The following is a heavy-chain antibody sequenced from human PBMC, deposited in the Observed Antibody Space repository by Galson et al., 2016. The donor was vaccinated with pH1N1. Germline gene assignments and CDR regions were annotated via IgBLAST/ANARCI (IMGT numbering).Heavy chain of an antibody. D-gene: IGHD4-17*01. CDR1: RFTFSDYY. CDR3: ARCDYRDGDLDRFYFDY. V-gene: IGHV3-11*01. J-gene: IGHJ4*02. CDR2: ISNSGGSI. Sequence: SLRLSCAASRFTFSDYYMSWIRQAPGKGLEWVSYISNSGGSIYYADSVEGRFTISGDNAKNSLYLQMNSLRAEDTAVYYCARCDYRDGDLDRFYFDYWGQGTLVTVSS.